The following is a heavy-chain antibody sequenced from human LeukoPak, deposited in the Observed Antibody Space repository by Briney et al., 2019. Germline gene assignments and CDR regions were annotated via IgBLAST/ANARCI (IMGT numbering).Heavy chain of an antibody. Sequence: GGSLRLSCAASEFSVGSNYMTWVRQAPGKGLEWVSLIYSGGSTYYADSVKGRFTISRDNSKNTLYLQMNSLRAEDTAVYYCAKDAGLWFGEQNDYWGQGTLVTVSS. D-gene: IGHD3-10*01. J-gene: IGHJ4*02. CDR2: IYSGGST. CDR3: AKDAGLWFGEQNDY. CDR1: EFSVGSNY. V-gene: IGHV3-66*01.